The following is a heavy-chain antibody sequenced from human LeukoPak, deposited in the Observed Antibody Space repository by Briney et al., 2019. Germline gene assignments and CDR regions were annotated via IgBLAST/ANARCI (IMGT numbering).Heavy chain of an antibody. J-gene: IGHJ4*02. CDR1: GFTFSSYV. D-gene: IGHD6-19*01. CDR2: ISGSGGST. CDR3: ANTPYSRGPLDY. V-gene: IGHV3-23*01. Sequence: GGSLRLSCAASGFTFSSYVMRWVRQAPGKGLEWVSAISGSGGSTDYADSVTGRFTISRDNSKNTLYLQMNSLRAEDTAVYYCANTPYSRGPLDYWGQGTLVTVSS.